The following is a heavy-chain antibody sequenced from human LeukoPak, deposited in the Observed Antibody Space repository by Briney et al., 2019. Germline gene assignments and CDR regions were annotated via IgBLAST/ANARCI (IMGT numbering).Heavy chain of an antibody. CDR2: INTNTGNP. V-gene: IGHV7-4-1*02. Sequence: ASVKVSCKASGYTFTSYATNWVRQAPGQGLEWMGWINTNTGNPTYAQGFTGRFVFSLDTSVSTAYLQISSLKAEDTAVYYCARAYYSSGYPYYFDYWGQGTLVTVSS. D-gene: IGHD3-22*01. J-gene: IGHJ4*02. CDR3: ARAYYSSGYPYYFDY. CDR1: GYTFTSYA.